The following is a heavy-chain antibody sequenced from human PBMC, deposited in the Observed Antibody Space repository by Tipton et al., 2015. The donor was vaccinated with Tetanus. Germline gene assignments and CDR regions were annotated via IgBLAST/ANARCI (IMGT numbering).Heavy chain of an antibody. J-gene: IGHJ5*02. Sequence: LSLTCAASGFTLSRYTLNWVRQAPGKGLEWVSSISSSSRYIYYADSVKGRFTISRDNAKNSLYLQMNSLRVDDTAVYYCARGMSFDPWGQGTLLTVSS. V-gene: IGHV3-21*01. CDR2: ISSSSRYI. CDR1: GFTLSRYT. CDR3: ARGMSFDP.